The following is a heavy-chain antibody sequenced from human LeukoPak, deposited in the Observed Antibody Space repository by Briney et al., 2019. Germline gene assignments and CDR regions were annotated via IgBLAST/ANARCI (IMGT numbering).Heavy chain of an antibody. CDR1: GYTFTGYY. J-gene: IGHJ6*03. V-gene: IGHV1-2*02. CDR2: INPNSGGT. CDR3: ASSEVTPYHYYYMDV. Sequence: ASVKVSCKASGYTFTGYYMHWVRQAPGQGLEWMGWINPNSGGTNYAQKFQGRVTMTRDTSISTAYMELSRLRSDDTAVYYCASSEVTPYHYYYMDVWGKGTTVTISS. D-gene: IGHD4-23*01.